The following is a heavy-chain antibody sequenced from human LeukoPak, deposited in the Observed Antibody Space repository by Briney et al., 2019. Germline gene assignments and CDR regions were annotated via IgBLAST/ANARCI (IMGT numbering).Heavy chain of an antibody. V-gene: IGHV3-53*01. CDR2: IYSDNT. J-gene: IGHJ4*02. CDR1: GFTVSSNS. CDR3: ARRAGAYSHPYDY. D-gene: IGHD4/OR15-4a*01. Sequence: GGSLRLSCTVSGFTVSSNSMSWVRQAPGKGLEWVSFIYSDNTHYSDFVKGRFTISRDNSKNTLYLQMNSLRAEDTAVYYCARRAGAYSHPYDYWGQGTLVTVSS.